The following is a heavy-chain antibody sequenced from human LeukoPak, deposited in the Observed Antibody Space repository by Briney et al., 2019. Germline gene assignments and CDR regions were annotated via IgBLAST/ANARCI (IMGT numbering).Heavy chain of an antibody. J-gene: IGHJ4*02. CDR2: IYHTGST. Sequence: SETLSLTCTVSGGSLNNYYWTWIRQPPGQGLEWIAYIYHTGSTNYNPSLKSRVTISIDTSKNQFSLNLSSVTAADTAIYYCARGPTRYYFDYWGQGTLVTVSS. CDR3: ARGPTRYYFDY. V-gene: IGHV4-59*01. CDR1: GGSLNNYY.